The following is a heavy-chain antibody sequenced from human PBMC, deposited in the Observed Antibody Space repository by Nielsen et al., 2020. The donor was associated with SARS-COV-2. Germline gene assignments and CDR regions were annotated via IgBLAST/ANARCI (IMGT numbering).Heavy chain of an antibody. CDR2: ISYDGSNK. D-gene: IGHD6-19*01. V-gene: IGHV3-30*18. J-gene: IGHJ6*02. CDR1: GFTFSSYG. CDR3: AKDHNGSKQWPPYYYGMDV. Sequence: SLKISCAASGFTFSSYGMHWVRQAPGKGLEWVAVISYDGSNKYYADSVKGRFTISRDNSKNTLYLQMNSLRAEDTAVYYCAKDHNGSKQWPPYYYGMDVWGQGTTVTVSS.